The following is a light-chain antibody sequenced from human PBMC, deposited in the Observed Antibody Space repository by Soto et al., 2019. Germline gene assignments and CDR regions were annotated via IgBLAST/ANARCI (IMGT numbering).Light chain of an antibody. CDR2: EVS. CDR3: SSYTSSSTYV. J-gene: IGLJ1*01. CDR1: SSDVGGYNY. V-gene: IGLV2-14*01. Sequence: QSVLTQPASVSGSPGQSITISCTGTSSDVGGYNYVSWYQQHPGKAPKLMIYEVSNRPSGVSNRFSGSKSGNTASLTTSGLQAEDEADHYCSSYTSSSTYVFGTGTKVTVL.